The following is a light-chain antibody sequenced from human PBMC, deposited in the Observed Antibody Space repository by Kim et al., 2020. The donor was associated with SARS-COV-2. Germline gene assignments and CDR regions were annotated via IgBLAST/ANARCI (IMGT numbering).Light chain of an antibody. CDR1: QSVNSNY. CDR2: GTS. V-gene: IGKV3-20*01. J-gene: IGKJ1*01. Sequence: SPGERATLSCRASQSVNSNYVAWYQQKPGQAPRLLIYGTSSRATGIPDRFSGSGSGTHFTLTISRLEPEDFAVYYCHQFVNSPLTFGQGTKVEIK. CDR3: HQFVNSPLT.